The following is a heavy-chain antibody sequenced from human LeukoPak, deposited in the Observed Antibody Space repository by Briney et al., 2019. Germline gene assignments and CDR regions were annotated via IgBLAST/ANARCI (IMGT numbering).Heavy chain of an antibody. V-gene: IGHV3-23*01. J-gene: IGHJ4*02. CDR1: GFTFSSYA. Sequence: PGGSLRLSCAASGFTFSSYAMSWVRQAPGKGLEWVSAISGSGGSTYYADSVKGRFTISRDNSKNTLYLQMNSLRAEGTAVYYCARDSFRGRGIVVVPAAIEAYWGQGTLVTVSS. CDR2: ISGSGGST. CDR3: ARDSFRGRGIVVVPAAIEAY. D-gene: IGHD2-2*01.